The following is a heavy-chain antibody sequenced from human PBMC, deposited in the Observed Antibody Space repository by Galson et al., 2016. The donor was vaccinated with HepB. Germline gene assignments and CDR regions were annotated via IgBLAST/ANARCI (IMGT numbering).Heavy chain of an antibody. CDR3: AKDKSPYASTWIDY. CDR1: GFTFTSYW. D-gene: IGHD2-2*01. V-gene: IGHV3-74*01. CDR2: INSDGSST. Sequence: SLRLSCAASGFTFTSYWIHWVRQVPGEGLVWVSRINSDGSSTHYADSVKGRFTISRDNAENSLYLQVNSLRPEDSAFYYCAKDKSPYASTWIDYWGQGTLVTVPP. J-gene: IGHJ4*02.